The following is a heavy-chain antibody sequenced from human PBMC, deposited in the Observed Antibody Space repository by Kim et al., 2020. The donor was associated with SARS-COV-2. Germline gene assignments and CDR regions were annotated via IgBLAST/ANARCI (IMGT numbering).Heavy chain of an antibody. CDR1: GYTFTSYG. V-gene: IGHV1-18*04. CDR2: ISTYNGNT. J-gene: IGHJ5*02. CDR3: ARVYCSGGRCYRWFDP. D-gene: IGHD2-15*01. Sequence: ASVKVSCKASGYTFTSYGISWVRQAPGQGLEWMGWISTYNGNTIYAQKLQGRVTMTTDTSTSTAYMDVRSLRSDDTAMYYCARVYCSGGRCYRWFDPWGQGTLVTVSS.